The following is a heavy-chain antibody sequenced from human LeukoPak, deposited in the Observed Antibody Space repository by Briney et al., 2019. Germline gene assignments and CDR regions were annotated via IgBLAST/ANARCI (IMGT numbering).Heavy chain of an antibody. Sequence: AGGSLRLSCAASGFTFSSYAMHWVRQAPGKGLEWVAVISYDGSNNNYADSVKGRFTISRDNSKNTLYLQMNSLRAEDTAVYYCTRGLLYCTSTSCYIPFDYWGQGTLVTVSS. CDR3: TRGLLYCTSTSCYIPFDY. D-gene: IGHD2-2*02. J-gene: IGHJ4*02. CDR2: ISYDGSNN. V-gene: IGHV3-30-3*01. CDR1: GFTFSSYA.